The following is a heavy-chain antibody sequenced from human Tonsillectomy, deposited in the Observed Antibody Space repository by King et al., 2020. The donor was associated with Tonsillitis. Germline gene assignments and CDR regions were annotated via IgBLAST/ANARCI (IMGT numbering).Heavy chain of an antibody. CDR3: ARGANWFDP. CDR1: GGTFNNYA. V-gene: IGHV1-69*12. Sequence: VQLVQSGAEVKKPGSSVKVSCKASGGTFNNYAITWVRQAPGQGLEWMGGIIPIFGKANYAQKFQGRVTITAADSTSTAYLELSSLRSEDTAVYFCARGANWFDPWGQGTLVTVSS. CDR2: IIPIFGKA. J-gene: IGHJ5*02.